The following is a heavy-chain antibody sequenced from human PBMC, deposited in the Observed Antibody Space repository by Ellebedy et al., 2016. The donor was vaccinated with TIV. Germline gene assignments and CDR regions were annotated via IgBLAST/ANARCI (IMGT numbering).Heavy chain of an antibody. CDR3: ARDRQYRWFGEALGHWYFDL. D-gene: IGHD3-10*01. Sequence: AASVKVSCKASGYTFTSYGISWVRQAPGQGLEWMGWISAYNGNTNYAQKLQGRVTMTTDTSTSTAYMELRSLRSDDTAVYYCARDRQYRWFGEALGHWYFDLWGRGTLVTVSS. CDR1: GYTFTSYG. J-gene: IGHJ2*01. V-gene: IGHV1-18*04. CDR2: ISAYNGNT.